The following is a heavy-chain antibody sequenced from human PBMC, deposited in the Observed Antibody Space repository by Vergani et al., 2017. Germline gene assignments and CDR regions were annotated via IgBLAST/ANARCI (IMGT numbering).Heavy chain of an antibody. CDR2: ISYDGSNK. CDR3: AKDRVKDSSGYYRETPGWFDP. Sequence: QVQLVESGGGVVQPGRSLRLSCAASGFTFSSYGMHWVRQAPGKGLEWVAVISYDGSNKYYADSVKGRFTISRDNSKNTLYLQMNSLRAEDTAVYYCAKDRVKDSSGYYRETPGWFDPWGQGTLVTVSS. V-gene: IGHV3-30*18. CDR1: GFTFSSYG. J-gene: IGHJ5*02. D-gene: IGHD3-22*01.